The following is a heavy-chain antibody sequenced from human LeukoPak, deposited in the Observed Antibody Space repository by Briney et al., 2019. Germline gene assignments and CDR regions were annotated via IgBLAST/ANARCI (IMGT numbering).Heavy chain of an antibody. J-gene: IGHJ2*01. V-gene: IGHV3-21*01. CDR3: ARDGLAAATLHWCFDL. CDR2: ISSSSSYI. Sequence: GGSLRLSCAASGFTFSSYSMNWVRQAPGKGLEWVSSISSSSSYIYYADSVKGRFTISRDNARDSLYLQMNSLRAEDTAVYYCARDGLAAATLHWCFDLWGRGTLVTVSS. D-gene: IGHD2-15*01. CDR1: GFTFSSYS.